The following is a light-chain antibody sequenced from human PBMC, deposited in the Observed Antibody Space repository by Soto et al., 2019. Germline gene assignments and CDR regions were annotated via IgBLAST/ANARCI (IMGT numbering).Light chain of an antibody. CDR1: SSDVGGYDL. CDR2: EVA. CDR3: SSFAGNNNL. Sequence: QSALTQPPSASGSPGQSVTISCTGTSSDVGGYDLVSWYQQHPGKAPKLILYEVAKRPSGVPARFSRSKSGNTASLTVSGLQADDESDYYCSSFAGNNNLFGGGTKLTVL. V-gene: IGLV2-8*01. J-gene: IGLJ2*01.